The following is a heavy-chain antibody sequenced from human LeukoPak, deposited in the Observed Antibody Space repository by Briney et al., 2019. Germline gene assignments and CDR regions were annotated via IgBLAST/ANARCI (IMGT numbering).Heavy chain of an antibody. CDR3: ARDGDTTMVAYFDY. Sequence: ASVKVSCKASEYTFTNYAMNWVRQAPGQGLEWMGWINTNTGNPTYVQGFTGRFVFSLDTSVSTAYLQISSLKAEDTAVYYCARDGDTTMVAYFDYWGQGTLVTVSS. CDR1: EYTFTNYA. D-gene: IGHD5-18*01. J-gene: IGHJ4*02. CDR2: INTNTGNP. V-gene: IGHV7-4-1*02.